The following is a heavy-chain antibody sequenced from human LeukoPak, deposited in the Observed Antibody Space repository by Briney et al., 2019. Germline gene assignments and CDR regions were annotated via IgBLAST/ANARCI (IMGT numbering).Heavy chain of an antibody. CDR1: GGSISSSSYY. Sequence: SETLSLTCTVSGGSISSSSYYWGWIRQPPGKGLEWIGSIYYSGSTYYNPSLKSRVTRSIDTSKTQFSLTLSSVTAADTAVYYCARDLGRTKSGRTNNWFDPWGQGTLVTVSS. V-gene: IGHV4-39*07. D-gene: IGHD1-1*01. CDR3: ARDLGRTKSGRTNNWFDP. J-gene: IGHJ5*02. CDR2: IYYSGST.